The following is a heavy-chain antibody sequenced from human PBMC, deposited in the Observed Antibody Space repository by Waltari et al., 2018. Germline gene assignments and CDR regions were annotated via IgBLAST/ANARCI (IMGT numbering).Heavy chain of an antibody. Sequence: QVQLQESGPGLVKPSETLSLTCTVSGGSISSYYWTWIRQPPGQGLEWIGYIYYSGSTNYNPSLKSRVTISVDTSKNQFSLKLSSVTAADTAVYYCARGAGSGSYYYYYMDVWGKGTTVTVSS. CDR1: GGSISSYY. CDR2: IYYSGST. J-gene: IGHJ6*03. D-gene: IGHD3-10*01. V-gene: IGHV4-59*01. CDR3: ARGAGSGSYYYYYMDV.